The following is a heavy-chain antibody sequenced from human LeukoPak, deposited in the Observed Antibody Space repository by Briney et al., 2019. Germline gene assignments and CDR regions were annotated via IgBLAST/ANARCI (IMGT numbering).Heavy chain of an antibody. V-gene: IGHV4-39*07. CDR1: GGSISSSSYY. J-gene: IGHJ4*02. Sequence: PSETLSPTCTVSGGSISSSSYYWGWIRQPPGKGLEWLGSIYYSGSTYYNPSLKSRVTISVDTSKNQFSLKLSSVTAADTAVYYCARGAGSMIVVHYWGQGTLVTVSS. CDR2: IYYSGST. CDR3: ARGAGSMIVVHY. D-gene: IGHD3-22*01.